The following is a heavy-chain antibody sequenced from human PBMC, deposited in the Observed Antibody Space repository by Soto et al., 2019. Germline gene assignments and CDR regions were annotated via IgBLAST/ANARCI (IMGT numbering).Heavy chain of an antibody. CDR3: VTETLWYSDD. J-gene: IGHJ4*02. Sequence: QVELVESGGGLVKPGGSLRLSCAASGFSFSLRYMSWIRQAPGRGLEWVSYISPGGDNIHYADFRKRRFTISRDNPKDSLYLQMNSLRVVDTAVYYCVTETLWYSDDWGQGTLVTVSS. CDR2: ISPGGDNI. V-gene: IGHV3-11*01. D-gene: IGHD5-18*01. CDR1: GFSFSLRY.